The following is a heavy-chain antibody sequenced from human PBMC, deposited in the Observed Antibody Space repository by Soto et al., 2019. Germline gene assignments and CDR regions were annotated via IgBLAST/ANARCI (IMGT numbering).Heavy chain of an antibody. Sequence: GGSLRLSCAASGFTFSSYSMSWVRQAPGKGLEWVSAISGSGGSTYYADSVKGRFTISRDKSKNTLYLQMNSLRAEDTAVYYCAKGQQLAYNWFDPWGQGTLVTVSS. D-gene: IGHD6-13*01. CDR1: GFTFSSYS. J-gene: IGHJ5*02. V-gene: IGHV3-23*01. CDR3: AKGQQLAYNWFDP. CDR2: ISGSGGST.